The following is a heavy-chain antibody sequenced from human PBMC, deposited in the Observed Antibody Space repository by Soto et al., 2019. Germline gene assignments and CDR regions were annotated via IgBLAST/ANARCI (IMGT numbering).Heavy chain of an antibody. V-gene: IGHV4-39*01. J-gene: IGHJ6*02. CDR2: IYYSGST. CDR1: GGSIRSSSYY. D-gene: IGHD3-10*01. CDR3: ARGYYGSGSYYYYYYYGMDV. Sequence: PSETRSLTWTVSGGSIRSSSYYWGWIRQPPGKGLEWIGSIYYSGSTYYNPSLKSRVTISVDTSKNQFSLKLSSVTAADTAVYYCARGYYGSGSYYYYYYYGMDVWGQGTTVT.